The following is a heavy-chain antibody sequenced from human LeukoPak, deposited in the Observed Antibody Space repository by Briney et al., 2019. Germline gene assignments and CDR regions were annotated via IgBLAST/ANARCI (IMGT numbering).Heavy chain of an antibody. CDR2: ISSSGSTI. Sequence: PGGSLRLSCAASGFTFSSYAMSWVRQAPGKGLEWVSYISSSGSTIYYADSVKGLFTISRDNAKNSLYLQMNSLRAEDTAVYYCARDQYGSGSYSAYYFDYWGQGTLVTVSS. CDR1: GFTFSSYA. J-gene: IGHJ4*02. CDR3: ARDQYGSGSYSAYYFDY. V-gene: IGHV3-48*04. D-gene: IGHD3-10*01.